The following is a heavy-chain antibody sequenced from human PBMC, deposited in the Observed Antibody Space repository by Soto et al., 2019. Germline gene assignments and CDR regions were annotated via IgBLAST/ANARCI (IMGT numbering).Heavy chain of an antibody. V-gene: IGHV1-2*04. CDR2: INPNSGGT. J-gene: IGHJ4*02. D-gene: IGHD3-22*01. Sequence: QVQLVQSGAEVKKPGASVKVCCKASGYTFTGYYIHWVRQAPGQGLEWMGWINPNSGGTNYAQKFQDWVTMTRDTSISTAYMVLRRLRADDTAVYFCARGDYYDSSGHFDYWGQGTLVTVSS. CDR1: GYTFTGYY. CDR3: ARGDYYDSSGHFDY.